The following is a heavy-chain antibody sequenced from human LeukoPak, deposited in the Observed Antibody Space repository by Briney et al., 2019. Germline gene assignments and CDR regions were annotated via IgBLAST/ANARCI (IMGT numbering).Heavy chain of an antibody. CDR1: GGSISSYY. J-gene: IGHJ4*02. Sequence: SETLSLTCTVSGGSISSYYWSWIRQPPGKGLEWIGYIYYSGRTNYNPSLKSRVIITVDTTKNQFSLKMSSVSAADTAVYYCASQSGYSSGWYPVWGQGTLVTVSS. D-gene: IGHD6-19*01. V-gene: IGHV4-59*08. CDR2: IYYSGRT. CDR3: ASQSGYSSGWYPV.